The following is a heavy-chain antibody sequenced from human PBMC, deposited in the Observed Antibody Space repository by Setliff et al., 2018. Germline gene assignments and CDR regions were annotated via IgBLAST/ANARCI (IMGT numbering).Heavy chain of an antibody. CDR1: GESFNSYY. Sequence: SETLSLTCAVYGESFNSYYWSWIRESPGKGLEWFGEIDHSGGANYNPSLESRVTMSVDTSKKEFSLKLTSVTAADTAMYYCRQAVVGRDVFDIWGQGTMVTVSS. CDR3: RQAVVGRDVFDI. V-gene: IGHV4-34*01. CDR2: IDHSGGA. D-gene: IGHD1-1*01. J-gene: IGHJ3*02.